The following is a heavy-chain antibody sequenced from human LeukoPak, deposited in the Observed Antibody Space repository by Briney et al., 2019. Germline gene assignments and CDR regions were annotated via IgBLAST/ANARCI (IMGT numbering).Heavy chain of an antibody. CDR1: GFTFSSYA. V-gene: IGHV3-30-3*01. D-gene: IGHD6-19*01. CDR3: AKDTLSSGWYGYNWFDP. CDR2: ISYDGSNK. J-gene: IGHJ5*02. Sequence: GGSLRLSCAASGFTFSSYAMHWVRQAPGKGLEWVAVISYDGSNKYYADSVKGRFTTSRDNSKNTLYLQMNSLRAEDTAVYYCAKDTLSSGWYGYNWFDPWGQGTLVTVSS.